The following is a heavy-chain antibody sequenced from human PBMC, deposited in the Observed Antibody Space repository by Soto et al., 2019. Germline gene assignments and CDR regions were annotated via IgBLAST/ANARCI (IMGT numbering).Heavy chain of an antibody. J-gene: IGHJ4*02. Sequence: QVQLVQSGAEVKKPGSSVKVSCKASGGTFSSYAISWVRQAPGQGLEWMGGIIPIFGTANYAQKFQGRVTITADESTSTAYMALGSLRSEDTAVYYCARPDMGLMVYASLRYWGQGTLVTVSS. CDR2: IIPIFGTA. D-gene: IGHD2-8*01. CDR1: GGTFSSYA. CDR3: ARPDMGLMVYASLRY. V-gene: IGHV1-69*01.